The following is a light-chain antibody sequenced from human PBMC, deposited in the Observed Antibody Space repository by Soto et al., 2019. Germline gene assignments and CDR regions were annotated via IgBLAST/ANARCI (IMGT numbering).Light chain of an antibody. CDR1: QTIMTY. CDR2: AAS. J-gene: IGKJ5*01. CDR3: QQYKNWPL. Sequence: DIQMTQSPSSLSASVGDEVTITCRASQTIMTYLNWYQLKPGKPPRLLIYAASSLQSGVPSRFSGSGFGTEFTLTISSLQSEDFAVYYCQQYKNWPLFGQGTRLEIK. V-gene: IGKV1-39*01.